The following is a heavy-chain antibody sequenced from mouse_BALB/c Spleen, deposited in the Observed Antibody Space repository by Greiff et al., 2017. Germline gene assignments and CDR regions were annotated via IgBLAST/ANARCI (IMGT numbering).Heavy chain of an antibody. CDR1: GYAFTSYN. CDR2: IDPYNGGT. J-gene: IGHJ4*01. CDR3: AAYYRYAMDY. D-gene: IGHD2-14*01. Sequence: EVKLQESGPELVKPGASVKVSCKASGYAFTSYNMYWVKQSHGKSLEWIGYIDPYNGGTSYNQKFKGKATLTVDKSSSTAYMHLNSLTSEDSAVYYCAAYYRYAMDYWGQGTSVTVSS. V-gene: IGHV1S135*01.